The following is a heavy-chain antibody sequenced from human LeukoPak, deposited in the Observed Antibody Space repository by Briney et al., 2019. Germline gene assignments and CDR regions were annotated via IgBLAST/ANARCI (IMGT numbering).Heavy chain of an antibody. CDR3: TRAPPGMTMMTDY. Sequence: ASVKVSFKASGYTFTNYHIAWVRQAPGQGLEWMEWVSTNDGNTVYAQRLQGRVTMTTDTSTSVAYMELRSLTSDDTAVYYCTRAPPGMTMMTDYWGQGTLVTVSS. V-gene: IGHV1-18*01. CDR2: VSTNDGNT. CDR1: GYTFTNYH. D-gene: IGHD3-22*01. J-gene: IGHJ4*02.